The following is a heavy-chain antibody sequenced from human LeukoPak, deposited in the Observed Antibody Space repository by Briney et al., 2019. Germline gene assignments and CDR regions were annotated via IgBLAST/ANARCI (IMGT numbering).Heavy chain of an antibody. J-gene: IGHJ4*02. CDR1: GFTFSSYG. CDR3: AKDLESIAVAGTNY. CDR2: ISYDGSNK. Sequence: GGSLRLSCAASGFTFSSYGMHWVRQAPGKGLEWVAVISYDGSNKYYADSVKGRFTISRDNSKNTLYLQMNSLRAEDTAVYYCAKDLESIAVAGTNYWGQGTLVTVSS. V-gene: IGHV3-30*18. D-gene: IGHD6-19*01.